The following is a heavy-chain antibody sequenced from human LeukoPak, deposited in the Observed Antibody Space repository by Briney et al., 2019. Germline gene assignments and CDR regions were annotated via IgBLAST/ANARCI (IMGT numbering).Heavy chain of an antibody. CDR2: INPNSGGT. Sequence: ASVKVSCKASGYTFTGYYMHWVRQAPGQGLEWMGWINPNSGGTNYAQKFQGRVTMTRDTSISTAYMELSRLRSDDTAVYYCARGRVVPAAKNWFDPWGQGTLVTVSP. CDR1: GYTFTGYY. J-gene: IGHJ5*02. D-gene: IGHD2-2*01. CDR3: ARGRVVPAAKNWFDP. V-gene: IGHV1-2*02.